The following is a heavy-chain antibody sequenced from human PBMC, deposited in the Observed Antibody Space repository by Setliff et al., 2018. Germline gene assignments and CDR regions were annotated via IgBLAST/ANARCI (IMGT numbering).Heavy chain of an antibody. D-gene: IGHD2-21*01. CDR3: ARVPLMIAIRHAFDI. Sequence: LSLTCAVSGYSISSGYYWGWIRQPPGKGLEWIGYIYYSGSTYYNPSLKSRVTISVDTSKNQFSLKLSSVTAADTAVYYCARVPLMIAIRHAFDIWGQGTMVTVSS. CDR2: IYYSGST. CDR1: GYSISSGYY. J-gene: IGHJ3*02. V-gene: IGHV4-31*11.